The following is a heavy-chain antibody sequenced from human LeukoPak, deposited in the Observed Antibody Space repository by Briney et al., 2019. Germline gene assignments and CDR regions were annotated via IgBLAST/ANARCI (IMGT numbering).Heavy chain of an antibody. CDR3: ARGGPAQMVEFDY. D-gene: IGHD3-10*01. CDR2: IYYSGST. V-gene: IGHV4-59*01. Sequence: SETLSLTCTVSGFSISSYYWSWIRQPPGKGLEWIGFIYYSGSTNYNPSLKSRVTLSVDTSKNQFSLKLSSVTGADTAVYYCARGGPAQMVEFDYWGQGTLVTVSS. CDR1: GFSISSYY. J-gene: IGHJ4*02.